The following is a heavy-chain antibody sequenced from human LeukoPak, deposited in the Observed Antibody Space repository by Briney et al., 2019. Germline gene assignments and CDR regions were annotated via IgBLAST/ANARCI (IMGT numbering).Heavy chain of an antibody. CDR2: IYYSGST. CDR3: ARFESSIASGVDY. Sequence: PSETLSLTCTVSGGSLSSSSYYWGWIRQPPGTGLEWVGSIYYSGSTYYNPSLKSRVTISVDTSKNQFSLKLSSVTAADTAVYYCARFESSIASGVDYWGQGTLVTVSS. D-gene: IGHD6-6*01. CDR1: GGSLSSSSYY. J-gene: IGHJ4*02. V-gene: IGHV4-39*01.